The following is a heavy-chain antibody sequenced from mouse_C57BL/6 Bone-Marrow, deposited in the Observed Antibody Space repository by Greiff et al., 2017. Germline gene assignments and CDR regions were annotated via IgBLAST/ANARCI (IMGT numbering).Heavy chain of an antibody. Sequence: EVHLVESGGGLVQPKGSLKLSCAASGFSFNTYAMNWVRQAPGKGLEWVARIRSKSNNYATYYADSVKDRFTISRDDSESMLYLQMNNLKTEDTAMYYCVRHAWEDAMDYWGQGTSVTVSS. D-gene: IGHD4-1*01. CDR3: VRHAWEDAMDY. J-gene: IGHJ4*01. V-gene: IGHV10-1*01. CDR1: GFSFNTYA. CDR2: IRSKSNNYAT.